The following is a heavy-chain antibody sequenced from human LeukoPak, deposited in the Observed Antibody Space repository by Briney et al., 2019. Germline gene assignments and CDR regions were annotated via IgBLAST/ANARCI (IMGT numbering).Heavy chain of an antibody. V-gene: IGHV4-39*07. Sequence: NPSETLSLTCTVSSGSISTSNYYWGWVRQPPGKALEWIGNIFYSGSTYYSPSLKSRVTISVDTSKNQFSLKLSSVTAADTAVYYCARETRVTMVRGVRYNWFDPWGQGTLVTVSS. CDR2: IFYSGST. J-gene: IGHJ5*02. D-gene: IGHD3-10*01. CDR3: ARETRVTMVRGVRYNWFDP. CDR1: SGSISTSNYY.